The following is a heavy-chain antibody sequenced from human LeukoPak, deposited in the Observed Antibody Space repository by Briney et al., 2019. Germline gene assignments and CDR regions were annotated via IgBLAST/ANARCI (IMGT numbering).Heavy chain of an antibody. Sequence: SETLSLTCTVSGGSISSHFWSWVRQPPGKGLEWIGSIYYTGSTNYNPSLKSRITMSVDTSKKQFSLKLSSVTAADTAVYYCARSYNSGSYYPYYFAYWGQGTLVTVSS. CDR2: IYYTGST. D-gene: IGHD3-10*01. CDR1: GGSISSHF. J-gene: IGHJ4*02. V-gene: IGHV4-59*11. CDR3: ARSYNSGSYYPYYFAY.